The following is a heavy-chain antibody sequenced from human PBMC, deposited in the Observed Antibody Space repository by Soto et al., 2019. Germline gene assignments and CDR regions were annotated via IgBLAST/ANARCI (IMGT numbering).Heavy chain of an antibody. D-gene: IGHD5-12*01. Sequence: QVHLVQSGAEVKEPGASLKVSCKTSGFTFTTHDIHWVRQAPGQRFEWMGWINAGNGNTKYSQRFQDRVTISRDTSASTAYMELSSLTSEDRAVYYCARRNNSGPIDYWGQGTLVTVSS. J-gene: IGHJ4*02. CDR1: GFTFTTHD. CDR2: INAGNGNT. V-gene: IGHV1-3*01. CDR3: ARRNNSGPIDY.